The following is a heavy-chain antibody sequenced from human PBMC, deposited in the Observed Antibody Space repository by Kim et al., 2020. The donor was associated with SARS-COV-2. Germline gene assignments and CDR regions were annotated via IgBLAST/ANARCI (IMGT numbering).Heavy chain of an antibody. Sequence: SLRLSCAASVFTFRNDALHCVRQAPGKGPEWVSVISYYGTNKYYADSVRGRFTISRDNSKDTLYLHMNSLRIDETGLYYSATDLAQWLASRYFYGMDVWGHGTTVTVSS. CDR2: ISYYGTNK. V-gene: IGHV3-30-3*01. CDR3: ATDLAQWLASRYFYGMDV. J-gene: IGHJ6*02. D-gene: IGHD6-19*01. CDR1: VFTFRNDA.